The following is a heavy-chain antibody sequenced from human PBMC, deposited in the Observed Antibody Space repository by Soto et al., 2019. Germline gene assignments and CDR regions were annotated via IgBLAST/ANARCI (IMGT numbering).Heavy chain of an antibody. V-gene: IGHV3-30*02. CDR1: GFTFRSYG. J-gene: IGHJ1*01. CDR3: AREIGTDEDGNARYLQH. Sequence: PGGSLSLSCAASGFTFRSYGLHWVRDPPAKALLWLILIRYDVSNKYYADFVQGRFTISSHNSKNPLYLQMNSLKAEDTPVYYCAREIGTDEDGNARYLQHWGQGTLVTVSS. CDR2: IRYDVSNK. D-gene: IGHD1-26*01.